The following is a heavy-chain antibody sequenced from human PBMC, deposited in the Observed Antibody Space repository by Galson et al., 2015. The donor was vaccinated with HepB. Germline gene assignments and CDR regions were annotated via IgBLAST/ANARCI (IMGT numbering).Heavy chain of an antibody. CDR2: IKQDGSEK. D-gene: IGHD6-13*01. J-gene: IGHJ4*02. Sequence: SLRLSCAASGFTFSSYWMSWVRQAPGKGLEWVANIKQDGSEKYYVDSVKGRFTISRDNAKNSLYLQMNSLRAEDAAVYYCARDHVASSSLDYWGQGTLVTVSS. V-gene: IGHV3-7*03. CDR1: GFTFSSYW. CDR3: ARDHVASSSLDY.